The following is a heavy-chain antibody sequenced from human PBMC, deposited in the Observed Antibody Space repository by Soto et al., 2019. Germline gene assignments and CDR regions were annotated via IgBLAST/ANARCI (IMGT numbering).Heavy chain of an antibody. V-gene: IGHV3-30*03. J-gene: IGHJ6*02. CDR2: ISYDGSNK. D-gene: IGHD1-26*01. CDR1: GFTFSSYG. CDR3: GDSGSHGSVFYYYYGMDV. Sequence: PGGSLRLSFAASGFTFSSYGMDWVRQAPGKGLEWVAVISYDGSNKYYADSVKGRFTISRDNSKNTLYLQMNSLRAEDTAVHYCGDSGSHGSVFYYYYGMDVWGQGTTVTVSS.